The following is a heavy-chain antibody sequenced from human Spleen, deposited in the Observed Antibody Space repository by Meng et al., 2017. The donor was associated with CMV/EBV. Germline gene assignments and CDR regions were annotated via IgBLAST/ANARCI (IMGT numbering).Heavy chain of an antibody. D-gene: IGHD2/OR15-2a*01. J-gene: IGHJ4*02. CDR3: ATASIYYFDY. CDR1: GFTVSSKS. V-gene: IGHV3-21*01. CDR2: ISSSSSYI. Sequence: LSCAASGFTVSSKSMNWVRQAPGKGLEWVSSISSSSSYIYYADSVKGRFTISRDNAKNSLYLQMNSLRAEDTAVYYCATASIYYFDYWGQGTLVTVSS.